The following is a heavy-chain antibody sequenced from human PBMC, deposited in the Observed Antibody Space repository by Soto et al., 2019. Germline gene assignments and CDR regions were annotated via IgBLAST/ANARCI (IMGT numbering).Heavy chain of an antibody. CDR1: GFTVGSNH. V-gene: IGHV3-53*01. CDR3: AGYGGNSV. J-gene: IGHJ4*02. Sequence: EVQLEESGGGLTQPGGSLRLSCAVSGFTVGSNHVTWVRQATGKGLQWVSAIYNDGSTYYADSVKGRFTISRDNSKNAVFLQMNSLRAEDTAVYFCAGYGGNSVWGQGTLVTVSS. D-gene: IGHD4-17*01. CDR2: IYNDGST.